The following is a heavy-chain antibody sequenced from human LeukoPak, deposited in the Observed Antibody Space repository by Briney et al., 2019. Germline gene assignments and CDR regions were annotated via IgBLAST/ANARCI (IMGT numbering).Heavy chain of an antibody. CDR2: INWSGRST. J-gene: IGHJ4*02. CDR3: ARAPITSPFYFDY. CDR1: GFTFSSYA. V-gene: IGHV3-20*04. Sequence: PGGSLRLSCVASGFTFSSYAMSWVRHVPGKGLEWVSGINWSGRSTGYADPLRGRFTISRDNAKNSLYLQMDSLRAEDTALYYCARAPITSPFYFDYWGQGTLVTVSS. D-gene: IGHD2-2*01.